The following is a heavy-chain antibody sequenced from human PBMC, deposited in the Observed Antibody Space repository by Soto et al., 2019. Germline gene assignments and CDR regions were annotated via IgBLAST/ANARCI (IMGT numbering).Heavy chain of an antibody. D-gene: IGHD5-18*01. CDR1: GGSISSYY. V-gene: IGHV4-59*01. CDR3: ARDHPHSYGVYYFDY. Sequence: SETLSLTCTVSGGSISSYYWSWIRQPPGKGLEWIGYIYYSGSTHYNPSLQNRVTISIDTSKNQVSLKVNSVTAADTAVYYCARDHPHSYGVYYFDYWGQGTPVTVSP. J-gene: IGHJ4*02. CDR2: IYYSGST.